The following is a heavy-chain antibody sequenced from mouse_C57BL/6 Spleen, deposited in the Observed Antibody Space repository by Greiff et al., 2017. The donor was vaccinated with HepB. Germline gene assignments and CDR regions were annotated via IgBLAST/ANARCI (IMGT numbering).Heavy chain of an antibody. V-gene: IGHV7-3*01. CDR1: GFTFTDYY. J-gene: IGHJ2*01. CDR3: ARYNYGSTLDY. D-gene: IGHD1-1*01. CDR2: IRNKANGYTT. Sequence: EVQLMESGGGLVQPGGSLSLSCAASGFTFTDYYMSWVRQPPGKALEWLGFIRNKANGYTTEYSASVKGRFTISRDNSQSILYLQMNALRAEDSATYYCARYNYGSTLDYWGQGTTLTVSS.